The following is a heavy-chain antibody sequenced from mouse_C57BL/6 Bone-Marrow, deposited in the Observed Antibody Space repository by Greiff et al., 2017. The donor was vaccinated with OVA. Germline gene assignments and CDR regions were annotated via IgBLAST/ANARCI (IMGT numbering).Heavy chain of an antibody. CDR1: GYTFTDYY. Sequence: VQRVESGAELVRPGASVKLSCKASGYTFTDYYINWVKQRPGQGLEWIARIYPGSGNTYYNEKFKGKATLTAEKSSSTAYMQLSSLTSEDSAVYFGAREGDYGWVYFDYWGQGTTLTVSS. D-gene: IGHD1-1*01. J-gene: IGHJ2*01. V-gene: IGHV1-76*01. CDR3: AREGDYGWVYFDY. CDR2: IYPGSGNT.